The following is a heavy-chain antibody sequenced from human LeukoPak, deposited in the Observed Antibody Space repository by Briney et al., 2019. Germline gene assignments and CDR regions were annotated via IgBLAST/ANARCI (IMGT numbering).Heavy chain of an antibody. CDR3: AREGYYGSGYPFDY. D-gene: IGHD3-10*01. V-gene: IGHV4-39*07. CDR1: GASISSYY. J-gene: IGHJ4*02. Sequence: SETLSLTCTVSGASISSYYWSWIRQPPGKGLEWIGSIYYSGSTYYNPSLKSRVTISVDTSKNQFSLKLSSVTAADTAVYYCAREGYYGSGYPFDYWGQGTLVTVSS. CDR2: IYYSGST.